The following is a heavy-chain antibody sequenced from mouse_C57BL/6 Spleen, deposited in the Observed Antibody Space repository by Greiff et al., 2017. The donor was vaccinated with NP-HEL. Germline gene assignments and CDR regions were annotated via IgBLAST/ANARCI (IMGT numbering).Heavy chain of an antibody. CDR1: GYTFTSYW. CDR2: INPSNGGT. CDR3: ARSPITTVVATSSFDY. D-gene: IGHD1-1*01. J-gene: IGHJ2*01. Sequence: QVQLQQPGTELVKPGASVKLSCKASGYTFTSYWMHWVKQRPGQGLEWIGNINPSNGGTNYNEKFKSKATLTVAKSSSTAYMQLSSRTSEDSAVDYCARSPITTVVATSSFDYWGQGTTLTVSS. V-gene: IGHV1-53*01.